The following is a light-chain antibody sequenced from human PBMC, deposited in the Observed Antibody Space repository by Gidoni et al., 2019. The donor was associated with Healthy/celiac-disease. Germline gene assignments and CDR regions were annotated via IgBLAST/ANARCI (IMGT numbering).Light chain of an antibody. Sequence: EIVLTQSPGTLSLSPGESATLSCRASQSVSSCYLAWYQQKPGQAPRLLIYGASSRATGIPDRCSGSGSGTDFTLTSSRLEPEDFAVYYWQQYGSSFTFGQGTRLEIK. CDR1: QSVSSCY. V-gene: IGKV3-20*01. J-gene: IGKJ5*01. CDR2: GAS. CDR3: QQYGSSFT.